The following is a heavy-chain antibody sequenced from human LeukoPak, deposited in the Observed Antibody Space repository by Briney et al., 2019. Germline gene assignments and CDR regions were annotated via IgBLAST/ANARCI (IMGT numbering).Heavy chain of an antibody. J-gene: IGHJ4*02. Sequence: PGRSLRLSWAASGFTFSSYGMHWVRQAPGKGLEWVAVIWYDGSNKYYADSVKGRFTISRDNSKNTLYLQMNSLRAEDTAVYYCAKFRYYYDSSGSGIDYWGQGTLVTVSS. D-gene: IGHD3-22*01. CDR2: IWYDGSNK. CDR3: AKFRYYYDSSGSGIDY. CDR1: GFTFSSYG. V-gene: IGHV3-33*06.